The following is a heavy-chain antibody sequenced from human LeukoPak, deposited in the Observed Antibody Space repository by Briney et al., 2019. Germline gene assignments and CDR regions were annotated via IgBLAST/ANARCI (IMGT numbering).Heavy chain of an antibody. CDR2: IRSKAYGGTT. J-gene: IGHJ4*02. V-gene: IGHV3-49*04. CDR1: GFTFGDYA. D-gene: IGHD2-21*02. CDR3: TRDVVVTAGLPNY. Sequence: GGSLRLSCTASGFTFGDYALSWVRQAPGKGLEWIGFIRSKAYGGTTEYAASVKDRFSISRDDSKSIAYLQMNSLKTEDTAAYYCTRDVVVTAGLPNYWGLGTLVTVSS.